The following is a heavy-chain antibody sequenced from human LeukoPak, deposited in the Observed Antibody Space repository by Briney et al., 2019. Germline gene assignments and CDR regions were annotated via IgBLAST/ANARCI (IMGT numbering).Heavy chain of an antibody. CDR3: ARDWVAVADYYYYYMDV. CDR1: GFTFSNYW. Sequence: PGGSLRLSCVTSGFTFSNYWMSWVRQAPGKGLEWVANIKQDGSEKYYVDSVKGRFTISRDNAKNSLYLQMNSLKAEDTAVYYCARDWVAVADYYYYYMDVWGKGTTVTVSS. J-gene: IGHJ6*03. V-gene: IGHV3-7*01. CDR2: IKQDGSEK. D-gene: IGHD6-19*01.